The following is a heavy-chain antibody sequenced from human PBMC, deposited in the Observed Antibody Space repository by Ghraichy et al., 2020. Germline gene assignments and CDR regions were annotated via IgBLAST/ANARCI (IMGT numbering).Heavy chain of an antibody. Sequence: ESLNISCTVSGGSISSSSYYWGWIRQPPGKGLEWIGSIYYSGSTYYNPSLKSRVTISVDTSKNQFSLKLSSVTAADTAVYYCARHREGDSSSWYRPYWYFDLWGRGTLVTVSS. CDR1: GGSISSSSYY. V-gene: IGHV4-39*01. J-gene: IGHJ2*01. CDR3: ARHREGDSSSWYRPYWYFDL. CDR2: IYYSGST. D-gene: IGHD6-13*01.